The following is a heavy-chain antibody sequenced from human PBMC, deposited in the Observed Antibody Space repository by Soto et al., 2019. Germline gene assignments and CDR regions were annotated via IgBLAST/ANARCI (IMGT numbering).Heavy chain of an antibody. V-gene: IGHV4-59*01. D-gene: IGHD3-3*01. CDR1: GGSSSSYY. CDR2: IYYSGST. J-gene: IGHJ4*02. CDR3: ARHASYDFWSGYYYFDY. Sequence: PSETLSLTCTVAGGSSSSYYGSWIRQPPGKGLEWIGYIYYSGSTNNNPSLKRRVTISVDTSKNQFSLKLSSVTAADTAVYYCARHASYDFWSGYYYFDYWGQGTPVTVSS.